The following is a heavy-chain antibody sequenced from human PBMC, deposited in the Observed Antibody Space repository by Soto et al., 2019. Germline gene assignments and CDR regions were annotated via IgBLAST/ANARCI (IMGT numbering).Heavy chain of an antibody. Sequence: EVQLVESGGGLVQPGRSLRLSCAASGFTFDDYAMHWVRQAPGKGLEWVSGISWNSGSIGYADSVKGRFTIPRDNAKNYLYLQRNSLRAEDTTLDYCAKTQRIHYYGSGSYYSGTFDSWGQGTLVTVSS. V-gene: IGHV3-9*01. CDR3: AKTQRIHYYGSGSYYSGTFDS. D-gene: IGHD3-10*01. CDR1: GFTFDDYA. J-gene: IGHJ4*02. CDR2: ISWNSGSI.